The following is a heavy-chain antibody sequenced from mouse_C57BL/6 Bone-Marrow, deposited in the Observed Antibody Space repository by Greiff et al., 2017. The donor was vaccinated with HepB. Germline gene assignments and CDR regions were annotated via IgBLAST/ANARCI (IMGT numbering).Heavy chain of an antibody. J-gene: IGHJ2*01. D-gene: IGHD2-5*01. CDR1: GFSFNTYA. CDR2: IRSKSNNYAT. Sequence: EVHLVESGGGLVQPKGSLKLSCAASGFSFNTYAMNWVRQAPGKGLEWVARIRSKSNNYATYYADSVKDRFTISRDDSESMLYLQMNNLKTEDTAMYYCVTHGDYSNPYYFDYWGQGTTLTVSS. CDR3: VTHGDYSNPYYFDY. V-gene: IGHV10-1*01.